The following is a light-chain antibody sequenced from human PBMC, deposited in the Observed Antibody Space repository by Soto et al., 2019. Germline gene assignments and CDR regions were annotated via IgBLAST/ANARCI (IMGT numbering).Light chain of an antibody. CDR3: QQYDNIPLT. Sequence: DLQMTQSPSSLSASVGDRWTMAFQASQDIKNYLNWYQQKSGKAPKLLIYDASNLETGVPSRFSGSGSGTDFTFTINSLQPEDIATYYCQQYDNIPLTFGGRTNV. J-gene: IGKJ4*01. V-gene: IGKV1-33*01. CDR1: QDIKNY. CDR2: DAS.